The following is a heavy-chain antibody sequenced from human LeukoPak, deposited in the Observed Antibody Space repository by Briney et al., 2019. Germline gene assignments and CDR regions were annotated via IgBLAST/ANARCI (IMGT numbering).Heavy chain of an antibody. CDR1: GYTFTSYY. V-gene: IGHV1-2*02. D-gene: IGHD1-14*01. J-gene: IGHJ4*02. Sequence: ASVKVSCKASGYTFTSYYMHWVRQAPGQGLEWMGWLNPNSGGTNYAQRFQGRVTMTRDTSISTAYMELSRLTSDDTAVYFCARGTEYGSFAYWGQGTLVTVSS. CDR3: ARGTEYGSFAY. CDR2: LNPNSGGT.